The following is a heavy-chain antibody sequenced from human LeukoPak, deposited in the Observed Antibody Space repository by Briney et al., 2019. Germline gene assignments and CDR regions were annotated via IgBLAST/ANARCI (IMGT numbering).Heavy chain of an antibody. CDR2: ITGSSDNR. CDR1: GFTFSDYF. D-gene: IGHD2/OR15-2a*01. CDR3: ARDNYHGVLDY. Sequence: PGGSLRLSCVASGFTFSDYFMTWIRHAPGKGLEWVSYITGSSDNRNYADSVKGRFTISRDNSKNSLYLQVNSLRVEDTAVYYCARDNYHGVLDYWGQGTLVTVSS. J-gene: IGHJ4*02. V-gene: IGHV3-11*05.